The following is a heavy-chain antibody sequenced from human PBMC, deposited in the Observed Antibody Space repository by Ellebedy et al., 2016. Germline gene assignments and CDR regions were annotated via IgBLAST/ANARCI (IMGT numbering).Heavy chain of an antibody. CDR3: ARGWNPYYFDY. CDR2: IYYSGST. V-gene: IGHV4-59*01. D-gene: IGHD1-1*01. CDR1: GGSISSYY. Sequence: GSLRLSCTVSGGSISSYYWSWIRQPPGKGLEWIGYIYYSGSTNYNPSLKSRVTISVDTSKNQFSLKLSSVTAADTAVYYCARGWNPYYFDYWGQGTLATVSS. J-gene: IGHJ4*02.